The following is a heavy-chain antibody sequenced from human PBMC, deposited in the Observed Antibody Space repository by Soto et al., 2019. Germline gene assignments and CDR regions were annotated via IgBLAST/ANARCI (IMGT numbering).Heavy chain of an antibody. V-gene: IGHV4-59*01. CDR2: VYYTGST. D-gene: IGHD3-22*01. CDR3: ATALKVRNYDIDSSDYFCFFDY. Sequence: AGTLSLTCTVSGDSIRTFYWGWMRQSPGKELEWIGDVYYTGSTNYNPSLKSRVTISVDRSKNQFSLKLTSANAADTAVYYCATALKVRNYDIDSSDYFCFFDYWGQGTLVTVSS. J-gene: IGHJ4*02. CDR1: GDSIRTFY.